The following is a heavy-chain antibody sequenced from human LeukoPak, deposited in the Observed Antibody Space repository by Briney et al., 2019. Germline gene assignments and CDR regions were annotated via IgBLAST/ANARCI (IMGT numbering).Heavy chain of an antibody. CDR2: IDPNSGGT. CDR1: GYIFTGYY. J-gene: IGHJ4*02. V-gene: IGHV1-2*02. CDR3: ARAPDDYDFWSGPFDY. Sequence: ASVKVSCKASGYIFTGYYIHWVRQAPGQGLEWMGWIDPNSGGTNYAQNLQGRVTMTTDTSTSTAYMELRSLRSDDTAVYYCARAPDDYDFWSGPFDYWGRGTLVTVSS. D-gene: IGHD3-3*01.